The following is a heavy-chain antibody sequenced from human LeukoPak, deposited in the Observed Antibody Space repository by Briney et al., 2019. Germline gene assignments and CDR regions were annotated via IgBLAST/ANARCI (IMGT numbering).Heavy chain of an antibody. CDR1: GFTFNRCW. CDR3: TSWGDTTAEYFQR. D-gene: IGHD2-21*02. CDR2: INPDGRDT. J-gene: IGHJ1*01. V-gene: IGHV3-7*01. Sequence: GSLRLSCVVSGFTFNRCWMNWVRQAPGKGLEWVAHINPDGRDTYYVDSVKGRFTISRDNAQNSMYLQMDSLRVEDTAVYYCTSWGDTTAEYFQRWGQGTLVTVSS.